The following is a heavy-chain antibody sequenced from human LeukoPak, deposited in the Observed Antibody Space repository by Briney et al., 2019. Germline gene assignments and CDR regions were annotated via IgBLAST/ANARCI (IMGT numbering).Heavy chain of an antibody. CDR2: IYYSGSGST. CDR1: GGSISSYY. D-gene: IGHD1-26*01. V-gene: IGHV4-59*05. Sequence: SETLSLTCTVSGGSISSYYWSWIRQPAGKGLEWIGSIYYSGSGSTNYNPSLKSRVTTSVDTSKNQFSLKLSSVTATDTAVYYCARERVGGGGYYFDSWGQGTLVTVSS. CDR3: ARERVGGGGYYFDS. J-gene: IGHJ4*02.